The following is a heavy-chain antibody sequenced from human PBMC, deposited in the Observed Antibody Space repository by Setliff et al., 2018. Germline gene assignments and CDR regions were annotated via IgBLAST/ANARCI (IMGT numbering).Heavy chain of an antibody. Sequence: NPSETLSLTCTVSGGSINNYHWNWIRQPPGKGLEWIGYVGYNGNTHYNPSLNSRVTMSVDTSKNQFSLKLTSVSAADTAVYYCARWGENSGRPDWRAFDIWGQGTMDTVSS. CDR3: ARWGENSGRPDWRAFDI. CDR2: VGYNGNT. J-gene: IGHJ3*02. V-gene: IGHV4-59*01. CDR1: GGSINNYH. D-gene: IGHD1-26*01.